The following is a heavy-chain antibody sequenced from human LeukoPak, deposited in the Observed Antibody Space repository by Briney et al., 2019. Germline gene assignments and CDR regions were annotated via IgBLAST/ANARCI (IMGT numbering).Heavy chain of an antibody. V-gene: IGHV4-59*01. D-gene: IGHD6-19*01. CDR3: ARDGRAGSLFAY. Sequence: SETLSLTCTVSGGSISGYYWSWIRQPPGKGLEWVGYISYSGSTNYNPSLKSRVTISVDTSKNQFSLRLSSVTAADTAIYYCARDGRAGSLFAYWGQGTLVTVSS. J-gene: IGHJ4*02. CDR1: GGSISGYY. CDR2: ISYSGST.